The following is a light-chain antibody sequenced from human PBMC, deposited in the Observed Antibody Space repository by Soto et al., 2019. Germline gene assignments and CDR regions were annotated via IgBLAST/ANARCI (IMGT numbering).Light chain of an antibody. Sequence: QSALTQPASVSGSPGQSITIYCTGTSSDVGGYRYVSWYRQHPGKAPKLMIYEVSHRPSGISNRFSGSKSGNTASLTISGLQAEDEADYYFASYPSSTTHVFGTGTKLTVL. CDR2: EVS. V-gene: IGLV2-14*01. CDR1: SSDVGGYRY. J-gene: IGLJ1*01. CDR3: ASYPSSTTHV.